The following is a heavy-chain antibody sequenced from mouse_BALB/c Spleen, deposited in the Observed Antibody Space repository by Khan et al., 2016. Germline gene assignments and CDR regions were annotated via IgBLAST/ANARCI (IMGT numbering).Heavy chain of an antibody. Sequence: EVELVESGGGLVKPGGSLKLSCAASGFTFSDYYMYWVRQTPEKRLEWVATISDGGSYTYYPDSVKGRFTISRDNANLYLQMISLKSEDTAMYYCARDLNWYFYVWGAGTTVTFSS. CDR3: ARDLNWYFYV. CDR1: GFTFSDYY. CDR2: ISDGGSYT. J-gene: IGHJ1*01. V-gene: IGHV5-4*02.